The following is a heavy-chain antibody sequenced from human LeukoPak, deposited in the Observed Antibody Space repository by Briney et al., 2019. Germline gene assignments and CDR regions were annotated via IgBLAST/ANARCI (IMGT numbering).Heavy chain of an antibody. D-gene: IGHD2-15*01. Sequence: PGGSLRLSCAASGFTFSSYAIHWVRQAPGKGLDWVALISYDGSSTYYADSVKGRFTISRDRSTLYLQMNSLRTEDTAVYYCARGSVGTPPPFDYWGQGTLVTVSS. J-gene: IGHJ4*02. CDR1: GFTFSSYA. CDR3: ARGSVGTPPPFDY. V-gene: IGHV3-30-3*01. CDR2: ISYDGSST.